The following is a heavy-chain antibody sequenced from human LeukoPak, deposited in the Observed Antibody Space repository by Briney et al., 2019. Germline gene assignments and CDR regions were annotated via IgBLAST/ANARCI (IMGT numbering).Heavy chain of an antibody. D-gene: IGHD6-13*01. V-gene: IGHV3-30*18. J-gene: IGHJ6*02. CDR3: AKEWQQLVPDDYYYYYGMDV. CDR2: ISYDGSNK. Sequence: PGRSLILSCAASGFTFSSYGMHWVRQAPGKGLEWVAVISYDGSNKYYADSVKGRFTISRDNSKNTLYLQMNSLRAEDTAVYYCAKEWQQLVPDDYYYYYGMDVWGQGTTVTVSS. CDR1: GFTFSSYG.